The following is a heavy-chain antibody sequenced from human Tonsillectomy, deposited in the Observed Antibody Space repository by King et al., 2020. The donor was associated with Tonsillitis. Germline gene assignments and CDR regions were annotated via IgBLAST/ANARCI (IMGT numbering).Heavy chain of an antibody. V-gene: IGHV3-48*01. CDR3: ARDWEGVTTDYWYFDL. CDR2: ITISSSTI. CDR1: GFTFSNYN. D-gene: IGHD4-17*01. Sequence: VQLVESGGGLVQPGGSLRLSCAASGFTFSNYNMNWVRQAPGKGLEWVSYITISSSTIYYADSVKGRFTISRDNAKNSLYLQMNSLRAEDTALYYCARDWEGVTTDYWYFDLWGRGTLVTVSS. J-gene: IGHJ2*01.